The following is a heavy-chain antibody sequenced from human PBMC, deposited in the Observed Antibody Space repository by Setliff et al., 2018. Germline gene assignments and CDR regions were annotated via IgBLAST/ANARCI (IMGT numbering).Heavy chain of an antibody. J-gene: IGHJ6*03. D-gene: IGHD5-18*01. CDR3: AREGVDTRSSTDYRYYMDV. V-gene: IGHV1-69*05. Sequence: SVKVSCKASGGTFTSYGINWVRQAPGQGLEWMGGIIPIFGTTTYPQKFQGRVTIITDESTSTAYMELSSLRSEDTAVYFCAREGVDTRSSTDYRYYMDVWGKGTTVTVSS. CDR2: IIPIFGTT. CDR1: GGTFTSYG.